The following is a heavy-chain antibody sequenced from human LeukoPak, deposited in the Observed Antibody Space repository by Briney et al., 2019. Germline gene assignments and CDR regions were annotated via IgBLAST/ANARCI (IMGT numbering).Heavy chain of an antibody. V-gene: IGHV3-23*01. D-gene: IGHD3-10*01. Sequence: GGSLRLSCAASGFIFSSYAMTWVRQAPGEGLEWVSAISGSGGSTYYADSVKGRFTISRDNSKNTLYLQMNSLRAEDTAVYYCAKDRLASVLLWFGEFDAFDIWGQGTMVTVSS. CDR1: GFIFSSYA. CDR2: ISGSGGST. CDR3: AKDRLASVLLWFGEFDAFDI. J-gene: IGHJ3*02.